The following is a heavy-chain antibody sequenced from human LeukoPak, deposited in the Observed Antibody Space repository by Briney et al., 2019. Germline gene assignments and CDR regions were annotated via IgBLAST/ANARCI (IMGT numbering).Heavy chain of an antibody. CDR3: ARDPFSGYPSAEYFQH. J-gene: IGHJ1*01. CDR2: INPNSGGT. D-gene: IGHD3-22*01. CDR1: GYTFTGYY. V-gene: IGHV1-2*02. Sequence: GASVKVSCKASGYTFTGYYMHWVRQAPGQGLEWMGWINPNSGGTNYAQKFQGRVTMTRDTSISTAYMELSRLRSDDTAVYYCARDPFSGYPSAEYFQHWGQGTLVTVSS.